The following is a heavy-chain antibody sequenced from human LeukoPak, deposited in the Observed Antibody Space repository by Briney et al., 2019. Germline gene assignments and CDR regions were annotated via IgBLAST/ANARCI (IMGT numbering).Heavy chain of an antibody. Sequence: SETLSLTCTVSGGSISGSSYYWGWIRQPPGKGLEWIGSIYYSGSTYYNPSLKCRVTISVDTSKNQFSLKLNSVTATDTAVYYCARHYGHWGQGTLVTVSS. D-gene: IGHD3-10*01. CDR3: ARHYGH. J-gene: IGHJ4*02. CDR1: GGSISGSSYY. V-gene: IGHV4-39*01. CDR2: IYYSGST.